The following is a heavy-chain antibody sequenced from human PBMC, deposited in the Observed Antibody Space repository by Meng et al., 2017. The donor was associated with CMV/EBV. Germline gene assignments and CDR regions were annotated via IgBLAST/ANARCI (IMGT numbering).Heavy chain of an antibody. Sequence: GESLKISCTASGFTFSSYAMHWVRQAPGKGLEWVAVISYDGSNKYYADSVKGRFTISRDNSKNTLYLQMNSLRAEDTAVYYCAREFLPPQDAPDYWGQGTLVTVSS. CDR2: ISYDGSNK. CDR3: AREFLPPQDAPDY. J-gene: IGHJ4*02. V-gene: IGHV3-30*04. CDR1: GFTFSSYA.